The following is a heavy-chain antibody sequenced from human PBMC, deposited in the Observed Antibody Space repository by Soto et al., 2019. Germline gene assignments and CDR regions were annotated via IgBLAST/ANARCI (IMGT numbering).Heavy chain of an antibody. CDR2: IYYSGST. D-gene: IGHD5-12*01. V-gene: IGHV4-39*01. CDR1: GGSISSSSYY. J-gene: IGHJ3*02. CDR3: ARRAESGYDDAFDI. Sequence: SETLSLTCTVSGGSISSSSYYWGWIRQPPGKGLEWIGSIYYSGSTYYNPSLKSRVTISVDTSKNQFSLKLSSVTAADTAVYYCARRAESGYDDAFDIWGQGTMVTVSS.